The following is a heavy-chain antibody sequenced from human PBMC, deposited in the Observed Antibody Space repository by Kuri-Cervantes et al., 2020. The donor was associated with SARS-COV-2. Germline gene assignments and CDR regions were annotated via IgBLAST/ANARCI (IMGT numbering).Heavy chain of an antibody. Sequence: ASVKVSCKASGYTFTSYDINWVRQATGQGLEWMGWMNPNSGNTGYAQKFQGRVTMTRNTSISTAYMELSSLRSEDTAVYYCARVSSSSWGRYYYYGMDVWGQGTTVTVSS. CDR2: MNPNSGNT. CDR1: GYTFTSYD. V-gene: IGHV1-8*01. CDR3: ARVSSSSWGRYYYYGMDV. D-gene: IGHD6-13*01. J-gene: IGHJ6*02.